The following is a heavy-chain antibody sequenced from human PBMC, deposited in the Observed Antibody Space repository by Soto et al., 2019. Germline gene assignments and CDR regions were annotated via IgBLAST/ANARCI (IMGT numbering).Heavy chain of an antibody. J-gene: IGHJ3*02. CDR3: AKPDYDIHDAFDI. CDR2: IYSGGST. D-gene: IGHD3-9*01. V-gene: IGHV3-66*04. CDR1: GFTVSSNY. Sequence: GGSLRLSCAASGFTVSSNYMSWVRQAPGKGLEWVSVIYSGGSTYYADSVKGRFTISRDNSKNTLYLQMNSLRAEDTAVYYCAKPDYDIHDAFDIWGQGTMVTVSS.